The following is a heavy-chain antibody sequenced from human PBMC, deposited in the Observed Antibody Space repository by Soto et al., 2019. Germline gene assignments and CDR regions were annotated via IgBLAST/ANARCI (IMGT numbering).Heavy chain of an antibody. CDR1: GGSISSYY. Sequence: KPSETLSLTCTASGGSISSYYWSWIRQPAGKGLEWIGRIYTSGSTNYNPSLKSRVTMSVDTSKNQFSLMLSSVTAADTAVSYCAIARGAGKYYYRSSGYYRRYHFEYWRRVPLVAV. V-gene: IGHV4-4*07. J-gene: IGHJ4*02. CDR2: IYTSGST. CDR3: AIARGAGKYYYRSSGYYRRYHFEY. D-gene: IGHD3-22*01.